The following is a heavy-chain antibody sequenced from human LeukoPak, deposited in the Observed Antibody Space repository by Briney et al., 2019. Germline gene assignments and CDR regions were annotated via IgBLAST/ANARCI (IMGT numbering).Heavy chain of an antibody. D-gene: IGHD3-3*01. Sequence: SETLSLTCTVSGGWGGDYYWSWIRQPPGKGLEWIGYIYHSGSTYYNPSLKSRVTISVDRSKNQFSLKLSSVTAADTAVYYCARVGTLRFLEWLFFDYWGQGTLVTVSS. CDR2: IYHSGST. V-gene: IGHV4-30-2*01. CDR3: ARVGTLRFLEWLFFDY. CDR1: GGWGGDYY. J-gene: IGHJ4*02.